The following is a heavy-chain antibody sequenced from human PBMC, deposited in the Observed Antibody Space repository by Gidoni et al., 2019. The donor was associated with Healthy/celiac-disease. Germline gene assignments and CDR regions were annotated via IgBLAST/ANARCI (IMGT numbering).Heavy chain of an antibody. CDR2: ISWNSGSI. CDR3: AKVSDTAMVGEEYFQH. J-gene: IGHJ1*01. D-gene: IGHD5-18*01. Sequence: EVQLVESGGGLVQPGRSLRLSCAASGFTFDDYAMHWVRQAPGKGLEWFSGISWNSGSIGYADSVKGRFTISRDNAKNSLYLQMNSLRAEDTALYYCAKVSDTAMVGEEYFQHWGQGTLVTVSS. CDR1: GFTFDDYA. V-gene: IGHV3-9*01.